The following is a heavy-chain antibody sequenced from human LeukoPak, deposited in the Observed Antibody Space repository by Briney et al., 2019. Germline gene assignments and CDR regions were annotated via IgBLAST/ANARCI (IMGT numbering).Heavy chain of an antibody. Sequence: SQTLSLTCALSGDSVSSNSAAWNWIRQSPSRVLEWLGRTYYRSKWYNDYAVSVKSRITINPDTSKNQFSLQLNSVTPEDTAVYYCARVVPAAGRLDYWGQGTLVTVSS. V-gene: IGHV6-1*01. D-gene: IGHD6-13*01. CDR3: ARVVPAAGRLDY. CDR2: TYYRSKWYN. J-gene: IGHJ4*02. CDR1: GDSVSSNSAA.